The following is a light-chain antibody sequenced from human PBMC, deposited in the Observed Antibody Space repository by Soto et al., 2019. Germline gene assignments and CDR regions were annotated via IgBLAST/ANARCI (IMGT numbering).Light chain of an antibody. CDR3: ASSAGYFDV. J-gene: IGLJ1*01. CDR2: EVN. V-gene: IGLV2-8*01. Sequence: QSALTQPPSASGSPGQSVTISCTGTSSDVGGYNYVSWYQHHPGKVPKVMIYEVNKRPAGVPDRFSGSKSGNTASLTVSGLQAEDEADYYCASSAGYFDVFGTGTKLTVL. CDR1: SSDVGGYNY.